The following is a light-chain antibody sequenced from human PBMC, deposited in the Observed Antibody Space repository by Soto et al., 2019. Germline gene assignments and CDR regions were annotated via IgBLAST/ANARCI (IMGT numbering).Light chain of an antibody. J-gene: IGKJ2*01. Sequence: DIVLTQSPLSLPVTPGEPASISCRSSQSLLHYNGYYYLDWYLQKPGQSPQLLIYLGSHRASGVPDRFSGSGSGTDFTLKISRVEAEDVGVYYCMQVLQTPYTFGQGTKLDIK. CDR2: LGS. CDR3: MQVLQTPYT. V-gene: IGKV2-28*01. CDR1: QSLLHYNGYYY.